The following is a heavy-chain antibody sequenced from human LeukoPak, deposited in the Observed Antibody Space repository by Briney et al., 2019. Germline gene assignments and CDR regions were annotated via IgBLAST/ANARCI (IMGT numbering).Heavy chain of an antibody. Sequence: PSETLSLTCSVSGNSISIGYYWGWIRQPPGKGLEWIGSINHSGSTHYNPSLKRRVTISVDTSKNQFSLKASSVTAADTAVYYCARDGRSDYGDINWFDPWGQGTLVTVSS. CDR3: ARDGRSDYGDINWFDP. J-gene: IGHJ5*02. D-gene: IGHD4-17*01. V-gene: IGHV4-38-2*02. CDR1: GNSISIGYY. CDR2: INHSGST.